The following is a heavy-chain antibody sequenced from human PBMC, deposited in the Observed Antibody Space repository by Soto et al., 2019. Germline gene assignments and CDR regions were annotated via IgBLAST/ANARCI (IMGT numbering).Heavy chain of an antibody. Sequence: GGSLRLSCAASGFPFSIYWMHWVRQSPGKGLVWVSRINSDGSSTSYADSVKGRFTISRDNAKNTLYLQMNSLRAEDTAVYYCARDLRPMIVAENWFDPWGQGTVVTVSS. CDR3: ARDLRPMIVAENWFDP. V-gene: IGHV3-74*01. CDR1: GFPFSIYW. CDR2: INSDGSST. D-gene: IGHD3-22*01. J-gene: IGHJ5*02.